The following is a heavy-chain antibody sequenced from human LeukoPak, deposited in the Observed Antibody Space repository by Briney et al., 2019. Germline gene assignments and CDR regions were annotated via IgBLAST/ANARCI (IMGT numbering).Heavy chain of an antibody. V-gene: IGHV4-61*05. Sequence: SETLSLTCSVPSGSISNSNYYWGWIRQPPGKGLEWIGRIYTSGSTNYNPSLKSRVTMSVDTSKNQFSLKLSSVTAADTAVYYCARGVDYGSGSYYNVFHWFDPWGQGTLVTVSS. CDR1: SGSISNSNYY. J-gene: IGHJ5*02. CDR3: ARGVDYGSGSYYNVFHWFDP. CDR2: IYTSGST. D-gene: IGHD3-10*01.